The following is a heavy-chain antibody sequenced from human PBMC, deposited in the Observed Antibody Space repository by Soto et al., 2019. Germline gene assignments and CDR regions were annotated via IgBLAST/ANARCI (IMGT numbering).Heavy chain of an antibody. Sequence: QVQLVQSGAEVKKPGASVRVSCKASGYTFTSYYIHWVRQAPGQGPEWMGMISPSSGGTDYAQKFKGRVTMTRDTSTSTVYMERSSLRSEDTAVYFCTRSIITTAGTDAFDLWGQGTLVTVSS. CDR3: TRSIITTAGTDAFDL. CDR2: ISPSSGGT. CDR1: GYTFTSYY. J-gene: IGHJ3*01. D-gene: IGHD6-13*01. V-gene: IGHV1-46*03.